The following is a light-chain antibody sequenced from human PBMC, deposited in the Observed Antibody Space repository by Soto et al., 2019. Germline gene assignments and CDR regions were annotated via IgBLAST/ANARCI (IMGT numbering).Light chain of an antibody. CDR2: ENN. Sequence: QSVLTQPPSVSAAPGQKVTISCSGSSSNIGNNYVSWYQQLPGTAPKLLIYENNKRPSGIPDRFSGSKSGTSATLGITGLQTGDEADYYCGTWDSSLSVGLVVFGGGTQLTVL. J-gene: IGLJ2*01. CDR3: GTWDSSLSVGLVV. V-gene: IGLV1-51*02. CDR1: SSNIGNNY.